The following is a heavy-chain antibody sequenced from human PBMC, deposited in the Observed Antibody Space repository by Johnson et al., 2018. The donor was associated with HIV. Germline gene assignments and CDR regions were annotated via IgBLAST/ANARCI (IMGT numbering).Heavy chain of an antibody. J-gene: IGHJ3*02. D-gene: IGHD3-3*01. CDR2: ISSSGSTI. V-gene: IGHV3-11*04. CDR3: ARVTTYNFWSGYQDDAFDI. Sequence: QVQLVESGGGLIQPGGSLRLSCAASGFTVSSNYMSWIRQAPGKGLEWVSYISSSGSTIYYADSVKGRFTISRDNAKNSLYLQMNSLRAVDTAVYYCARVTTYNFWSGYQDDAFDIWGQGTMVTVSS. CDR1: GFTVSSNY.